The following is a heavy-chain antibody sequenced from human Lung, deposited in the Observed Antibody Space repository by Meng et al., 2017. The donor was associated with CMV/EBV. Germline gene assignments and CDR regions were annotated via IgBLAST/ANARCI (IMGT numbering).Heavy chain of an antibody. CDR3: ARGSYSFYTSGIFDY. CDR1: GGSFSGYN. CDR2: INHTADT. Sequence: SQXXXLSXAVYGGSFSGYNWSWICQPPGEGLEWIGEINHTADTNYNPSPKSRVTISVDTSKNRFSLKLSSVTAADAAVYYCARGSYSFYTSGIFDYWGRGTLVTVSS. V-gene: IGHV4-34*01. D-gene: IGHD3-22*01. J-gene: IGHJ4*02.